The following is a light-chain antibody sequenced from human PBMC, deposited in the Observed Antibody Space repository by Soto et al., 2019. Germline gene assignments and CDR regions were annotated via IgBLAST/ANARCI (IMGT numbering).Light chain of an antibody. CDR1: QSVSSSY. CDR2: SAS. V-gene: IGKV3-20*01. Sequence: EIVLTQSPGTLSLSPGERATLSCRASQSVSSSYLAWYQQKPGQAPRLLIYSASSRATGIPDRFSGSGSGTDITLTISRLEPEYFSVYYCRPGRTFGGGTKVEIK. CDR3: RPGRT. J-gene: IGKJ4*01.